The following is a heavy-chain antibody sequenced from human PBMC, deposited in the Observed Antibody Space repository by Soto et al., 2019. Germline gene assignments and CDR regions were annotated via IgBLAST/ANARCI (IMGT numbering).Heavy chain of an antibody. J-gene: IGHJ5*02. CDR2: IYHSGST. CDR3: ASYGGNSGFDL. D-gene: IGHD4-17*01. CDR1: GGSISSCGYS. V-gene: IGHV4-30-2*01. Sequence: PSETLSLTCAVSGGSISSCGYSWSWIRQPPGKGLEWIGYIYHSGSTYYNPSLKSRVTISVDRSKNQFSLKLSSVTAADTAVYYCASYGGNSGFDLWGQGTLVTVSS.